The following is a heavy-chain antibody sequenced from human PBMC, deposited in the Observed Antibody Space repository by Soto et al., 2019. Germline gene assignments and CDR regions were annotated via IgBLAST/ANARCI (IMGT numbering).Heavy chain of an antibody. Sequence: GGSLRLSCAAPGFTFSSYWMSWVRQAPGKGMEWVANIKQDGSEKYYVDSVKGRFTISRDNAKNSLYLQMSSLRAEDTAVYYCAYGSGLXWGQGTLVTVSX. D-gene: IGHD3-10*01. V-gene: IGHV3-7*01. CDR2: IKQDGSEK. CDR1: GFTFSSYW. J-gene: IGHJ4*02. CDR3: AYGSGLX.